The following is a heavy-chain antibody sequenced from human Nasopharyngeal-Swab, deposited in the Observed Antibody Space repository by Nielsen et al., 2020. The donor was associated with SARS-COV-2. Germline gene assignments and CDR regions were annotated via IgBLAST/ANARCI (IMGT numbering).Heavy chain of an antibody. J-gene: IGHJ4*02. CDR2: ISYDGSNK. V-gene: IGHV3-30*03. Sequence: GESLKISCAASGFTFSSYGMHWVRQAPGKGLEWVAVISYDGSNKYYADSVKGRFTISRDNSKNTLYLQMNSLRAEDTAVYYCARDRITMVRGVYLDYWGQGTTVTVSS. D-gene: IGHD3-10*01. CDR3: ARDRITMVRGVYLDY. CDR1: GFTFSSYG.